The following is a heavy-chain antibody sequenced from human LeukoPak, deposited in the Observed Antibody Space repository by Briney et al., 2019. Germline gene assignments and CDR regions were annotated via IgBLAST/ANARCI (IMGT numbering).Heavy chain of an antibody. CDR2: VSYSGST. D-gene: IGHD2-21*02. J-gene: IGHJ4*02. CDR3: ARVAYCGGDCYITEY. V-gene: IGHV4-61*10. Sequence: NSSETLSLTCTVSGGSISSGSYYRSWIRQPAGKGLEWIGYVSYSGSTLYNPSLKSRITISADTSNHQFSLDLSSVTAADTAVYYCARVAYCGGDCYITEYWGQGILVTVSS. CDR1: GGSISSGSYY.